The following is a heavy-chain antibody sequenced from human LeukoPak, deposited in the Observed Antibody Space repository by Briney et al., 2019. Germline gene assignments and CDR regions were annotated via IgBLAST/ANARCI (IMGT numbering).Heavy chain of an antibody. Sequence: GASVKVSCKASGYTFTGYYMHWVRQAPGQGLEWMGWINPNSGGTNYAQKFQGRVTMTRDTSISTAYMELSRLRSDDTAVYYCASYLDSSGYYYDYWGQGTLVTVSS. CDR1: GYTFTGYY. CDR2: INPNSGGT. CDR3: ASYLDSSGYYYDY. J-gene: IGHJ4*02. D-gene: IGHD3-22*01. V-gene: IGHV1-2*02.